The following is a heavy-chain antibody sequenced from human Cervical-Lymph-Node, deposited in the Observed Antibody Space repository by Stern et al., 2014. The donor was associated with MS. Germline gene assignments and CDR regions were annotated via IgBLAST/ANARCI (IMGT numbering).Heavy chain of an antibody. CDR3: ALSSETSDRWYSLGYDL. Sequence: EQLVESGAEVTKPGSSVKVSCKASGGTFSKFPSSWVRQAPGQGLEWMGGIVPVLATPTYAREFRGGVTITAGVSTSTVYMELSSLRSDDTAVYYCALSSETSDRWYSLGYDLWGQGTLVTVSS. J-gene: IGHJ5*02. CDR1: GGTFSKFP. D-gene: IGHD6-13*01. V-gene: IGHV1-69*01. CDR2: IVPVLATP.